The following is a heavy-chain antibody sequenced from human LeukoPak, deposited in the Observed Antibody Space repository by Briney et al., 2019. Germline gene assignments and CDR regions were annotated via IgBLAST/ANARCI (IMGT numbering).Heavy chain of an antibody. CDR2: ISAYNGNT. J-gene: IGHJ6*03. Sequence: ASVKVSCKASGYTFTSYDIHWVRQASGQGLEWMGWISAYNGNTNYAQKLQGRVTMTTDTSTSTAYMELRSLRSDDTAVYYCARAVHQWELPIYYMDVWGKGTTVTVSS. CDR3: ARAVHQWELPIYYMDV. CDR1: GYTFTSYD. D-gene: IGHD1-26*01. V-gene: IGHV1-18*01.